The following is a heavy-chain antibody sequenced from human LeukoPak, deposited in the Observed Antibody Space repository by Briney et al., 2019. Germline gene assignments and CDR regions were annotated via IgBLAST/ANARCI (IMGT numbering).Heavy chain of an antibody. CDR2: VDPGDGKT. CDR3: ARAYYYDSGRVGGYAFDI. V-gene: IGHV1-69-2*01. J-gene: IGHJ3*02. D-gene: IGHD3-22*01. CDR1: GYTFTDFY. Sequence: ASVKVSCKVSGYTFTDFYMHWVQQAPGKGLEWMGLVDPGDGKTIYAEKFQGRVTITADTSTDTVYMELSSLRSEDTAVYYCARAYYYDSGRVGGYAFDIWGQGTMVTVSS.